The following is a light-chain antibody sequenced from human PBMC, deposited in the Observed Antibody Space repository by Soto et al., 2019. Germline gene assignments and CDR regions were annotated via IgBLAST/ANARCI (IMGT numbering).Light chain of an antibody. CDR2: GAS. CDR1: QSVSSSY. V-gene: IGKV3-20*01. Sequence: EIVLTQSPGTLSLSPGERATLSCRASQSVSSSYLAWYQQKPGQAPRLLIYGASSRATGIPDRFSGSGSGXXFTLXISRLEPEDFAVYYCQQYGSSPLFT. J-gene: IGKJ3*01. CDR3: QQYGSSPLFT.